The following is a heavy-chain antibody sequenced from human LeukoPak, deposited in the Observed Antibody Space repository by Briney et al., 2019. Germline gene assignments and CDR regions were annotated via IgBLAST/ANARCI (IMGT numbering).Heavy chain of an antibody. J-gene: IGHJ4*02. CDR2: ISGSGGST. V-gene: IGHV3-23*01. Sequence: GGSLRLSCAASGFTFSSYAMSWVRQAPGKGLEWVSAISGSGGSTYYADSVKGRFTISRDNSKNTLYLQMNSLRAEDTAVYYCAKGSSYDYVWGSHRLPFDYWGQGTLVTVSS. CDR1: GFTFSSYA. D-gene: IGHD3-16*02. CDR3: AKGSSYDYVWGSHRLPFDY.